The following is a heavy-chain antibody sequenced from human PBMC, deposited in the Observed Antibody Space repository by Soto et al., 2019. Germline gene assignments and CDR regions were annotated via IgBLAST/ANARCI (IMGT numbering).Heavy chain of an antibody. Sequence: GGSLRLSCAASGFTFSSYAMSWVRQAPGKGLEWVSAISGSGGTTYYADSVKGRFTISRDNSKNTLYLQMNSLRAEDTAVYYCAIFSRSSYYDSSGYHWGQGTLVTVSS. D-gene: IGHD3-22*01. CDR1: GFTFSSYA. CDR2: ISGSGGTT. V-gene: IGHV3-23*01. J-gene: IGHJ4*02. CDR3: AIFSRSSYYDSSGYH.